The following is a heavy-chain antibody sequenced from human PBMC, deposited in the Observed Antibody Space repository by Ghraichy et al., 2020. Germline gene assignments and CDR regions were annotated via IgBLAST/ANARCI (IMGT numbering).Heavy chain of an antibody. CDR1: GGSISSYY. J-gene: IGHJ3*02. Sequence: SETLSLTCTVSGGSISSYYWSWIRQPPGKGLEWIGYIYYSGSTNYNPSLKSRVTISVDTSKNQFSLKLSSVTAADTAVYYCARVLDDMLTYYYDSSVGAFDIWGQGTMVTVSS. V-gene: IGHV4-59*01. D-gene: IGHD3-22*01. CDR2: IYYSGST. CDR3: ARVLDDMLTYYYDSSVGAFDI.